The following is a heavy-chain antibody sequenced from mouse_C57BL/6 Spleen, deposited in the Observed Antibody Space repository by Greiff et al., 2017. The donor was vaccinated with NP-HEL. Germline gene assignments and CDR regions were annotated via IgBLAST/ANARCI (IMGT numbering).Heavy chain of an antibody. V-gene: IGHV5-6*01. Sequence: EVHLVESGGDLVKPGGSLKLSCAASGFTFSSYGMSWVRQTPDKRLEWVATISSGGSYTYYPDSVKGRFTISRDNAKNTLYLQMSSLKSEDTAMYYCAREGLGSSSYYFDYWGQGTTLTVSS. D-gene: IGHD1-1*01. CDR3: AREGLGSSSYYFDY. CDR1: GFTFSSYG. CDR2: ISSGGSYT. J-gene: IGHJ2*01.